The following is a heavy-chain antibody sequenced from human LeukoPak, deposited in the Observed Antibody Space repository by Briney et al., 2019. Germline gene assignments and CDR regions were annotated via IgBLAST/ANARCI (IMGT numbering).Heavy chain of an antibody. D-gene: IGHD3-22*01. V-gene: IGHV1-18*01. CDR1: GYTFTSYG. CDR2: ISAYNGNT. CDR3: AREHYDPKVARRYMDA. Sequence: GASVKVSCKASGYTFTSYGISWVRQAPGQGLEWMGWISAYNGNTNYAQKLQGRVTMTTDTSTSTAYMELRSLRSDDTAVYYCAREHYDPKVARRYMDAWGKGTTVTVSS. J-gene: IGHJ6*03.